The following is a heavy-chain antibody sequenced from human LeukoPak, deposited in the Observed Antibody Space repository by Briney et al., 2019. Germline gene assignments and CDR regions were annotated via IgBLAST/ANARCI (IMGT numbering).Heavy chain of an antibody. V-gene: IGHV1-18*04. J-gene: IGHJ5*02. D-gene: IGHD3-9*01. CDR1: GYTFTSYG. CDR2: ISAYNGNT. Sequence: ASVKVSCKASGYTFTSYGISWVRQAPGQGLEWMGWISAYNGNTNYAQKLQGRVTMTTDTSTSTAYMELRSLRPDDTAVYYCARDTADILTGYYSSPHKSNWFDPWGQGTLVTVSS. CDR3: ARDTADILTGYYSSPHKSNWFDP.